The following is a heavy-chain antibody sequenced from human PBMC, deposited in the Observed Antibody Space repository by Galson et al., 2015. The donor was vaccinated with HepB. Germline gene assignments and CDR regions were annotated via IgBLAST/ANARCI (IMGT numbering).Heavy chain of an antibody. V-gene: IGHV1-2*04. Sequence: SVKVSCKASGYTFTGYYMHWVRQAPGQGLEWMGWINPNSGGTNYAQKFQGWVTMTRDTSISTAYMELSRLRSDDTAVYYCARASSSWTHDAFDIWGQGTMVTVSS. CDR3: ARASSSWTHDAFDI. D-gene: IGHD6-13*01. CDR1: GYTFTGYY. J-gene: IGHJ3*02. CDR2: INPNSGGT.